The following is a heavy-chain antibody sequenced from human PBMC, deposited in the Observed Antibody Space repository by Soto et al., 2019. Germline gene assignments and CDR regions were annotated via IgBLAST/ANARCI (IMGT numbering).Heavy chain of an antibody. V-gene: IGHV1-2*02. J-gene: IGHJ4*02. CDR3: ARFHYGSGSYPDD. Sequence: ASVKVSCKASGYTFTSYGISWVRQAPGQGLEWMGWINPNSGGTNYAQKFQGRVTMTRDTSISTAYIELNRLRSDDTAVYYCARFHYGSGSYPDDWGQGTLVTV. CDR1: GYTFTSYG. CDR2: INPNSGGT. D-gene: IGHD3-10*01.